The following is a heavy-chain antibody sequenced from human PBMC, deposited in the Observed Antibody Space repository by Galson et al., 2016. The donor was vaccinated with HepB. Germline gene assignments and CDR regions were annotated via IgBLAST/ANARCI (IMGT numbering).Heavy chain of an antibody. D-gene: IGHD5-18*01. Sequence: SLRLSCAASGFTFSDYWMNWVRQAPGKGLEWVANIRPEGSGKNYVDSVKGRFTISRDNPKKSLYLQMNILRAEDTAVYYCARGLDATMGGGWHYGMDVWGQGITVTVSS. CDR1: GFTFSDYW. V-gene: IGHV3-7*01. J-gene: IGHJ6*02. CDR2: IRPEGSGK. CDR3: ARGLDATMGGGWHYGMDV.